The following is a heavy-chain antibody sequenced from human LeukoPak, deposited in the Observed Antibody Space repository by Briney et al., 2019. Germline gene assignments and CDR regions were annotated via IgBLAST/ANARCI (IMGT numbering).Heavy chain of an antibody. J-gene: IGHJ4*02. CDR1: GYTFTGYY. CDR2: INPSGGST. CDR3: ARCLTGYYLIDY. Sequence: ASVKVSCKASGYTFTGYYMHWVRQAPGQGLEWMGIINPSGGSTSYAQKFQGRVTMTRDTSTSTVYMELSSLRSEDTAVYYCARCLTGYYLIDYWGQGTLVTVSS. V-gene: IGHV1-46*01. D-gene: IGHD3-9*01.